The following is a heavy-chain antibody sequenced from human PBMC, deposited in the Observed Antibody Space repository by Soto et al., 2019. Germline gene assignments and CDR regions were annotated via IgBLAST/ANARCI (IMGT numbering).Heavy chain of an antibody. Sequence: SETLSLTCTVSGGSVSSGSYYWSWIRQPPGKGLEWIGYIYYSGSTNYNPSLKSRVTISVDTSKNQFSLKLSSVTAADTAVYYCARDEMGKYSSSAGLYWGQGTLVTVSS. CDR3: ARDEMGKYSSSAGLY. CDR1: GGSVSSGSYY. D-gene: IGHD6-6*01. CDR2: IYYSGST. J-gene: IGHJ4*02. V-gene: IGHV4-61*01.